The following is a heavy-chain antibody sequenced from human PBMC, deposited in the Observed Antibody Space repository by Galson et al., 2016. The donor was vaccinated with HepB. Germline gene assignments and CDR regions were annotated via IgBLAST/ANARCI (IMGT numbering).Heavy chain of an antibody. V-gene: IGHV3-13*04. CDR2: IGIAGDT. CDR3: AKDQLIVVVPAAGNWFGP. Sequence: SLRLSCAASGFTFSTYDMHWVRQATGKGLEWVSLIGIAGDTYYPGSVKGRFTISRDNSKSTLYLQMNGLTAEDTAIYYCAKDQLIVVVPAAGNWFGPWGPGTQVTVSS. CDR1: GFTFSTYD. J-gene: IGHJ5*02. D-gene: IGHD2-2*01.